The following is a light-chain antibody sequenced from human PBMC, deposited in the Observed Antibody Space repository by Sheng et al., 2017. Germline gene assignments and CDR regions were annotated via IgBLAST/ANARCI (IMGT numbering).Light chain of an antibody. V-gene: IGKV3-15*01. J-gene: IGKJ3*01. CDR3: HHYHSVPFT. CDR1: QSVRSN. Sequence: EIVMTQSPATLSVSQGERATLSCRASQSVRSNLAWYQQKPGQAPRLLIYGASTRATGIPARFSGIRSGTNFTFTISSLQPEDSATYYCHHYHSVPFTFGRGTTVDIK. CDR2: GAS.